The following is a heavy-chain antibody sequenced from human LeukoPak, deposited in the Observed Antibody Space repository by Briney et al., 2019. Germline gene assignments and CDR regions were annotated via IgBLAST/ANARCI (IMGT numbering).Heavy chain of an antibody. D-gene: IGHD3-10*01. CDR2: IKQDGSEK. V-gene: IGHV3-7*03. Sequence: GGSLRLSCAASGFTFNSYWMSWVRQAPGKGPEWVANIKQDGSEKYYVDSVKGRFTISRDNAKNSLYLQMNSLRAEDTAVYYCARDWSGFYYWGQGTLVTVSS. CDR3: ARDWSGFYY. CDR1: GFTFNSYW. J-gene: IGHJ4*02.